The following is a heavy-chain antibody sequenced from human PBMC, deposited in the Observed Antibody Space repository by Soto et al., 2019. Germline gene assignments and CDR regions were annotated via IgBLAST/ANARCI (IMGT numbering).Heavy chain of an antibody. CDR1: GFTFSSYG. CDR2: IWYDGSNK. Sequence: GGSLRLSCAASGFTFSSYGMHWVRQAPGKGLEWVAVIWYDGSNKYYADSVKGRFTISRDNSKNTLCLQMNSLRAEDTAVYYCARDPSTGVKPSVVDYWGQGTLVTVSS. V-gene: IGHV3-33*08. D-gene: IGHD7-27*01. J-gene: IGHJ4*02. CDR3: ARDPSTGVKPSVVDY.